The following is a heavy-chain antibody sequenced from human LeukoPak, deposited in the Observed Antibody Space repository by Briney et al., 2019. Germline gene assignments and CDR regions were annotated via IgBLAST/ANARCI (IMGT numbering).Heavy chain of an antibody. J-gene: IGHJ4*02. Sequence: PSETLSLTCPVSGGSISSSSYYWGWIRQPPGKGLEWIGSIYYSGSTYYNPSLKSRVTISVDTSKNQFSLKLSSVTAADTAVYYCARRGGDYWGQGTLVTVSS. CDR3: ARRGGDY. D-gene: IGHD3-16*01. CDR1: GGSISSSSYY. CDR2: IYYSGST. V-gene: IGHV4-39*01.